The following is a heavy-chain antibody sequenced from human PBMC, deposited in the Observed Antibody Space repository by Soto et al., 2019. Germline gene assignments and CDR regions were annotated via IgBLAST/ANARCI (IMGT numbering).Heavy chain of an antibody. D-gene: IGHD2-2*01. V-gene: IGHV1-69*01. CDR1: GGTFSSYA. J-gene: IGHJ5*02. CDR3: ARVPWYCSSTSCFNWFDP. CDR2: IIPIFGTA. Sequence: QVQLVQSGAEVKKHGSSVKVSCKASGGTFSSYAISWVRQAPGQGLEWMGGIIPIFGTANYAQKFQGRVTITADESTSTAYMELSSLRSEDTAVYYCARVPWYCSSTSCFNWFDPWGQGTLVTVSS.